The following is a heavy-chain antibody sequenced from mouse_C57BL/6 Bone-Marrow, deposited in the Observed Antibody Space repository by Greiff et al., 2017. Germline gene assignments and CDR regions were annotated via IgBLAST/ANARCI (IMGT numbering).Heavy chain of an antibody. CDR1: GYTFTSYG. V-gene: IGHV1-81*01. CDR3: ARGRGRLSDYDEEWLDY. CDR2: IYPRSGNT. D-gene: IGHD2-4*01. J-gene: IGHJ3*01. Sequence: QVQLQQSGAELVRPGASVKLSCKASGYTFTSYGISWVKQRTGQGLEWIGEIYPRSGNTYYNEKFKGKATLTADKSSSTAYMLLRSLTSEDSAVYFCARGRGRLSDYDEEWLDYWGQGTLVTVSA.